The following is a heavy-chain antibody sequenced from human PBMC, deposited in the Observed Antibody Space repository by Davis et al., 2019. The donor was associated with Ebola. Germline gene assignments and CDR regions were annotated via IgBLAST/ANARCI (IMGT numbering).Heavy chain of an antibody. D-gene: IGHD1-14*01. J-gene: IGHJ5*02. CDR2: IKQDGSEK. CDR3: ARSYRSLGWFDP. Sequence: PSETLSLTCTVSGGSISSSSYYWGWVRQAPGKGLEWVANIKQDGSEKYYVDSVKGRFTISRDNSKNTLYLQMNSLRAEDTAVYYCARSYRSLGWFDPWGQGTLVTVSS. CDR1: GGSISSSSYY. V-gene: IGHV3-7*01.